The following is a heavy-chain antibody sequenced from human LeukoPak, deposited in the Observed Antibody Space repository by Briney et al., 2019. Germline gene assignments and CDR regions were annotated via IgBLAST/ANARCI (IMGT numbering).Heavy chain of an antibody. D-gene: IGHD3-22*01. J-gene: IGHJ4*02. Sequence: GASVKVSCKASGGTFSSYAISWVRQAPGRGLEWMGGIIPIFGTANYAQKFQGRVTITADESTSTAYMELSSLRSEDTAVYYCASVTVDYYDSSGYYYGDYWGQGTLVTVSS. CDR1: GGTFSSYA. CDR2: IIPIFGTA. V-gene: IGHV1-69*13. CDR3: ASVTVDYYDSSGYYYGDY.